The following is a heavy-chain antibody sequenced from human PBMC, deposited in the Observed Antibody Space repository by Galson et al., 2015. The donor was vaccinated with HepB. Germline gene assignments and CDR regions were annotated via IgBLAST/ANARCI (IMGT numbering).Heavy chain of an antibody. D-gene: IGHD1-14*01. CDR3: ARNVTYDYSYYGLDV. CDR1: GGTFGSYA. CDR2: ITPIFSTP. V-gene: IGHV1-69*06. Sequence: SVKVSCKASGGTFGSYAINWVRQAPGQGLEWMGGITPIFSTPYYAQKFRGTVTITADKSTNTAYMELRSLRSEDTAVYYCARNVTYDYSYYGLDVWGQGTTVTVSS. J-gene: IGHJ6*02.